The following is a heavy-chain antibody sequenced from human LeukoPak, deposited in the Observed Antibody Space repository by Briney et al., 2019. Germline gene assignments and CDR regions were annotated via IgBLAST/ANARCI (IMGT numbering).Heavy chain of an antibody. CDR1: GFTFSSYG. Sequence: GGSLRLLCAASGFTFSSYGMHWVRQAPGKGLEWVAVISYDGSNKYYADSVKGRFTISRDNSKNTLYLQMNSLRAEDTAVYYCAKDLGYYDSSGYPLDYWGQGTLVTVSS. D-gene: IGHD3-22*01. CDR3: AKDLGYYDSSGYPLDY. V-gene: IGHV3-30*18. CDR2: ISYDGSNK. J-gene: IGHJ4*02.